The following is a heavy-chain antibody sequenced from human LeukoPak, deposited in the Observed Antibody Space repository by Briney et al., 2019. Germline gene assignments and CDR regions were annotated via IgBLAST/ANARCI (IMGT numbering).Heavy chain of an antibody. CDR2: IIPMLDIA. V-gene: IGHV1-69*04. D-gene: IGHD3-10*01. CDR1: GGTFSNYA. CDR3: ARLPTMIREVTELDY. J-gene: IGHJ4*02. Sequence: SVKVSCKASGGTFSNYAISWVRQAPGQGLEWMGRIIPMLDIANYAQKFQGRVTITADKSTSTAYMELSRLRAEDTAVYYCARLPTMIREVTELDYWGQGTLVTVSS.